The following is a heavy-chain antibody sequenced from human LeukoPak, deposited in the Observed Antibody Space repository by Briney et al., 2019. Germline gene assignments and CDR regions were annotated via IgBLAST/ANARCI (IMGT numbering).Heavy chain of an antibody. Sequence: GGSLRLSCAASGFTFSSYGMHWVRKAPGKGLEWVAFIRYDGNNKYYADSVKGRFTISRDNSKNTLYLQMNSLRTEDTAVYYCATDSSPDYWGQGTLVTVSS. CDR2: IRYDGNNK. CDR1: GFTFSSYG. D-gene: IGHD6-13*01. J-gene: IGHJ4*02. V-gene: IGHV3-30*02. CDR3: ATDSSPDY.